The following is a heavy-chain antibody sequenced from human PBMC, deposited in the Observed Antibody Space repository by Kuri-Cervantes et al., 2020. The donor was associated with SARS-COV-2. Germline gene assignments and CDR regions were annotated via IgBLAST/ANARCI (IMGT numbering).Heavy chain of an antibody. Sequence: GSLRLSCTVSGGSISSSSYYWGWIRQPPGKGLEWIGSIYYSGSTYYNPSLKGRVTISVDTSKNQFSLKLSSVTAADTAVYYCARRGGGNWNYEGWFDPWGQGTLVTVSS. CDR1: GGSISSSSYY. CDR2: IYYSGST. V-gene: IGHV4-39*01. CDR3: ARRGGGNWNYEGWFDP. D-gene: IGHD1-7*01. J-gene: IGHJ5*02.